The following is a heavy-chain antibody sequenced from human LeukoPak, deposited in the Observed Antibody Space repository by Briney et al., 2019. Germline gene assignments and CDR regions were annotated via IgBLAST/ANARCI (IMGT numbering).Heavy chain of an antibody. CDR2: ISYDGSNK. J-gene: IGHJ4*02. Sequence: PGGSLRLSCAASGFTFSSYAMHWVRQAPGKGLEWVAVISYDGSNKYYADSVKGRFTISRDNSKNTLYLQMNSLRAEGTAVYYCARDRSSSSDFDYWGQGTLVTVSS. CDR1: GFTFSSYA. V-gene: IGHV3-30-3*01. D-gene: IGHD6-6*01. CDR3: ARDRSSSSDFDY.